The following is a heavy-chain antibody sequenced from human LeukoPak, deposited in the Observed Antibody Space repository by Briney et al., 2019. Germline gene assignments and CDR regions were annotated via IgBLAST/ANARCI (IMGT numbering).Heavy chain of an antibody. J-gene: IGHJ4*02. D-gene: IGHD3-22*01. CDR1: GFTFSSYG. Sequence: RSLRLSCAASGFTFSSYGMHWVRQAPGKGLEWVAVIRYDGSNKYYADSVKGRFTISRDNSKNTLYMQMNSLRAEDTAAYYCVKDSTHFRVWDSYDTTGLNYWGQGTLVTVSS. V-gene: IGHV3-30*02. CDR2: IRYDGSNK. CDR3: VKDSTHFRVWDSYDTTGLNY.